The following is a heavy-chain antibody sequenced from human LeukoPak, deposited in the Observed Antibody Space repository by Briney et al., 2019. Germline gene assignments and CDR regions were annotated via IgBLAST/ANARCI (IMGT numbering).Heavy chain of an antibody. D-gene: IGHD4-17*01. V-gene: IGHV3-23*01. CDR2: ISGSGGST. CDR1: GFTFSSYA. J-gene: IGHJ4*02. Sequence: PGGSLRLSCAASGFTFSSYAMSWVRQAPGKGLEWVSAISGSGGSTYYADSVKGRFTISRDNSKNTLYLQMNSLRVEDTAVYYCARDSGDGDYEPLDSWGQGTPVIVSS. CDR3: ARDSGDGDYEPLDS.